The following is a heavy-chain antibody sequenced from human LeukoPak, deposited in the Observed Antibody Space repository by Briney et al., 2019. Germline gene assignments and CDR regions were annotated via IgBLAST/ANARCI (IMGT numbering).Heavy chain of an antibody. CDR2: ISSSSSYI. D-gene: IGHD5-24*01. J-gene: IGHJ4*02. CDR3: ARGMATTPYYFDY. Sequence: GGSLRLSCAASGFTFSNHGMNWVRQAPGKGLEWVSSISSSSSYIYYADSVKGRFTISRDNAKNSLYLQMNSLRAEDTAVYYCARGMATTPYYFDYWGQGTLVTVSS. CDR1: GFTFSNHG. V-gene: IGHV3-21*01.